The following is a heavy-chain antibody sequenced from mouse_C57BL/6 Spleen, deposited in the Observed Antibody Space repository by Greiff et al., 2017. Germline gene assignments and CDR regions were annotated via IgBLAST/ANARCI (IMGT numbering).Heavy chain of an antibody. J-gene: IGHJ2*01. CDR1: GYTFTSYW. V-gene: IGHV1-69*01. CDR2: IDPSDSYT. CDR3: ARSRGFNWLDY. Sequence: VQLQQPGAELVMPGASVKLSCKASGYTFTSYWMHWVKQRPGQGLEWIGEIDPSDSYTNYNQKFKGKSTLTVDKSSSTAYMQLSSLTSEDSAVYYCARSRGFNWLDYWGQGTTLTVSS. D-gene: IGHD4-1*01.